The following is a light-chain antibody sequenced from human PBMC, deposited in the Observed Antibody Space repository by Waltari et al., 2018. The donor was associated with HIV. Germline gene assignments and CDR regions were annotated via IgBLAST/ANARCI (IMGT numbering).Light chain of an antibody. CDR3: AAWDDRLNGPI. CDR1: HSNIGSHT. Sequence: QSVLTQPPSASGTPGQRVPISCSGSHSNIGSHTVNWYQQLPETAPKPLIYSNTRRPSAVPDRFSGSKSGTSASLAISGLQSEDEAGYYCAAWDDRLNGPIFGGGTKLTVL. V-gene: IGLV1-44*01. J-gene: IGLJ2*01. CDR2: SNT.